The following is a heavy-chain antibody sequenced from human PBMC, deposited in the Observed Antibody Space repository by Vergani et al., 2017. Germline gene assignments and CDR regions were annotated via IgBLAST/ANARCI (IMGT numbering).Heavy chain of an antibody. D-gene: IGHD1-1*01. J-gene: IGHJ5*01. V-gene: IGHV3-23*01. Sequence: EVQLLESGGGLVQPGGSLRLSCAASGFTFSSYAMSWVGQAPGKGLEWVSAISGSGGSTYYEDSVKGRFTISRDNSKSTLYLHMNSLRAEDTAIYYCAKGGWNYWFDSWGQGTLVIVS. CDR1: GFTFSSYA. CDR3: AKGGWNYWFDS. CDR2: ISGSGGST.